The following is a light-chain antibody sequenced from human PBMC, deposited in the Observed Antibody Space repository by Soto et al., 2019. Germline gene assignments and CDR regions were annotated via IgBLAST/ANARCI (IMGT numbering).Light chain of an antibody. CDR3: SSYTSSITYV. Sequence: QSVLTQPASVSGFPGQSITISCTGTSSDVGGYNYVSWYQQRPDRAPKLMIYDVNTRPSGVSNRFSGSKSGNTASLTISGLQAEDEADYYCSSYTSSITYVFGTGTKVTVL. J-gene: IGLJ1*01. V-gene: IGLV2-14*01. CDR1: SSDVGGYNY. CDR2: DVN.